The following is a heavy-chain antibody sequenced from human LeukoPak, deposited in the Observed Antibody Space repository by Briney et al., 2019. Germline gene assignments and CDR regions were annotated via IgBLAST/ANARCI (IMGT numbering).Heavy chain of an antibody. D-gene: IGHD6-19*01. Sequence: GGSLRLSCAASGFTVSSNYMSWVRQAPGKGLEWVSVIYSGGSTYYADSVKGRFTISRDNSKNTLYLQMNSLRAEDTAVYYCARGLLMWWLVPGPFDYWGQGTLVTVSS. V-gene: IGHV3-53*01. CDR1: GFTVSSNY. CDR2: IYSGGST. CDR3: ARGLLMWWLVPGPFDY. J-gene: IGHJ4*02.